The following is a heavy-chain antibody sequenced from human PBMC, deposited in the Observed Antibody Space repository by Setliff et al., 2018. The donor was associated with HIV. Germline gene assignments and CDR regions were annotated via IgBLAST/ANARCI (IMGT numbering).Heavy chain of an antibody. CDR2: IIPIFGST. V-gene: IGHV1-69*13. J-gene: IGHJ2*01. CDR1: GGTFRKYA. Sequence: SVKVSCKASGGTFRKYAISWVRQAPGQGLEWMGGIIPIFGSTKYAQKFQDRVTITADESTNTAEMEPSSLTSDDTAVYYCGPDDHYDDMGSSLSDWYFDLWGRGTRVSVSS. CDR3: GPDDHYDDMGSSLSDWYFDL. D-gene: IGHD3-3*01.